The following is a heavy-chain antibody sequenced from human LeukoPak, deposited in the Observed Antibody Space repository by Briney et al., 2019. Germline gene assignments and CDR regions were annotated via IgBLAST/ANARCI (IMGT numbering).Heavy chain of an antibody. J-gene: IGHJ6*03. CDR3: AKVAEVGATGYYYYMDV. D-gene: IGHD1-26*01. Sequence: GGSLRLSCEGSGFSFSSYWMTWVRHLPGKGPEWVANIRQDESERYFADSVKGRFTISRDNAKKSVYLHMNSLRAEDTAVYYCAKVAEVGATGYYYYMDVWGKGTTVTISS. CDR1: GFSFSSYW. CDR2: IRQDESER. V-gene: IGHV3-7*01.